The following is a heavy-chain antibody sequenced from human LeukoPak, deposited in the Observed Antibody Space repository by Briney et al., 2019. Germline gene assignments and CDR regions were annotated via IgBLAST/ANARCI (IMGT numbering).Heavy chain of an antibody. J-gene: IGHJ4*02. CDR1: GASISSYY. Sequence: SETLSLTCTVSGASISSYYWSWIRQPAGKGLEWIGRVYISGSTNYNPSLKSRVSISIDTSKSQFSLKLTSATAADTAIYYCATGRSIRYFDYWGQGTLLSVSS. CDR2: VYISGST. D-gene: IGHD4-17*01. V-gene: IGHV4-4*07. CDR3: ATGRSIRYFDY.